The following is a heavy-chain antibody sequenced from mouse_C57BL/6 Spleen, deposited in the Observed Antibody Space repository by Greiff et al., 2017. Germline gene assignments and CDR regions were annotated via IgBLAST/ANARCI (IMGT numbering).Heavy chain of an antibody. CDR3: ARCGLRRNVDY. Sequence: VQLQQSGPELVKPGASVKISCKASGYAFSSSWMNWVKQRPGKGLEWIGRIYPGDGDTNYNGKFKGKATLTADKSSSTAYMQLSSLTSEDSAVYFCARCGLRRNVDYWGQGTTLTVSS. D-gene: IGHD2-2*01. V-gene: IGHV1-82*01. CDR1: GYAFSSSW. CDR2: IYPGDGDT. J-gene: IGHJ2*01.